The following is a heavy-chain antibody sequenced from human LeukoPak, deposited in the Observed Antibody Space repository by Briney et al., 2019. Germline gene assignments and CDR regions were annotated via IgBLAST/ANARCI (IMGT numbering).Heavy chain of an antibody. V-gene: IGHV4-4*07. Sequence: SETLSLTCTVSGASINKDYWAWIRQPAGKGLEWIGRIHPSGITHQNLSLRGRVTMSIDASKNQFSLNLSSVTAADTAVYYCVRDEYRDVWGKGTTVTVSS. CDR1: GASINKDY. D-gene: IGHD2/OR15-2a*01. CDR2: IHPSGIT. J-gene: IGHJ6*04. CDR3: VRDEYRDV.